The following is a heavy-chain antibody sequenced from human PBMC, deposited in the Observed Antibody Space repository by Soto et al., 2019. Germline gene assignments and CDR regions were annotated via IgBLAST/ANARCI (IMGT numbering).Heavy chain of an antibody. Sequence: GPLSLSCVVSGLTFSDYGFHWVRQAPGKGLDWVAAISYDGSFVYYADSVRGRFTISRDNSRNTLDLQVNTLRHEDTAVYYCAKERGRNRNFAMDVWGQGTSVTVSS. V-gene: IGHV3-30*18. CDR1: GLTFSDYG. CDR3: AKERGRNRNFAMDV. CDR2: ISYDGSFV. D-gene: IGHD1-1*01. J-gene: IGHJ6*02.